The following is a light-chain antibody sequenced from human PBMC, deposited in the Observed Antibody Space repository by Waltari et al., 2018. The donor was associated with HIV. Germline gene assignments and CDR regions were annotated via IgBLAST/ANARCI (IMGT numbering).Light chain of an antibody. V-gene: IGKV3-11*01. CDR1: QSVSSY. CDR2: DAS. J-gene: IGKJ2*03. Sequence: EIVLTKSPATLSLSPGERATLSCRASQSVSSYLAWYQQKPGQAPRLLIYDASNRATGIPARFSGSGSGTDFTLTIRSLEPEDFAVYYCQQRSNWSYSFGQGTKLEIK. CDR3: QQRSNWSYS.